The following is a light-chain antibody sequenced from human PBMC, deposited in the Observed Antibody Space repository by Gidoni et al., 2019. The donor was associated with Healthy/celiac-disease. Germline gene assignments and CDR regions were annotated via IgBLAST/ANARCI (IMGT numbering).Light chain of an antibody. CDR2: RNN. Sequence: QSVLTQPPSASGTPGQRVTISCSGSSSNIGSNYVYWYQQLPGTAPKLLTYRNNQRPSGVPDRFSDSKSGTSASLAISGLRSEDEADYYCAAWDDSLSGSWVFGGGTKLTVL. CDR1: SSNIGSNY. J-gene: IGLJ3*02. CDR3: AAWDDSLSGSWV. V-gene: IGLV1-47*01.